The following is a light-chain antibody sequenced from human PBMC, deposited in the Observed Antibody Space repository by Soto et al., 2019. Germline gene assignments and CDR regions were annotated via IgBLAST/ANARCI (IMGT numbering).Light chain of an antibody. Sequence: DIVMTQSPATLSVSPGERATLSCRASQSVSSNLAWYQQKPGQAPRLLIYGASTRATGIPARFSGSGSGTEFTLTISSLQSEDFAVYYCQQYNNWAPWTFGQGTKVDIK. CDR2: GAS. V-gene: IGKV3-15*01. CDR3: QQYNNWAPWT. J-gene: IGKJ1*01. CDR1: QSVSSN.